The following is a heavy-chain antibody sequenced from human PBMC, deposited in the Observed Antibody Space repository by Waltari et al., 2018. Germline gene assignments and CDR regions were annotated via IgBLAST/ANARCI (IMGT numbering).Heavy chain of an antibody. Sequence: QVQLVQSGAEVKKPGASVKVSCKVSGYTLTELSIDWVRQAPGKGLEWMGTFNPEYDETIFAQKFQGRVTMTEDTSTDTAYMELSSLRSEDTAVYYCATGLSVVVGFDYWGQGTLVTVSS. CDR2: FNPEYDET. J-gene: IGHJ4*02. V-gene: IGHV1-24*01. CDR1: GYTLTELS. CDR3: ATGLSVVVGFDY. D-gene: IGHD2-15*01.